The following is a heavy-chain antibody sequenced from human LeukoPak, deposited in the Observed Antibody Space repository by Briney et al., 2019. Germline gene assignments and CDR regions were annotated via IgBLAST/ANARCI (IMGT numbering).Heavy chain of an antibody. J-gene: IGHJ6*03. CDR2: IIPIFGTA. Sequence: SVKVSCKASGGTFSSYAISWVRQAPGQGLEWMGGIIPIFGTANYAQKFQGRVTITADESTGTAYMELSSLRSEDTAVYYCARAYCGGDCYPIYYYMDVWGKGTTVTVSS. CDR3: ARAYCGGDCYPIYYYMDV. D-gene: IGHD2-21*01. V-gene: IGHV1-69*13. CDR1: GGTFSSYA.